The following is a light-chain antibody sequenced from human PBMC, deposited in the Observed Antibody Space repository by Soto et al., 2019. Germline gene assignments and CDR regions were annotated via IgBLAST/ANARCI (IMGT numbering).Light chain of an antibody. CDR2: GAS. CDR1: QSVSRY. CDR3: QQYYSSDT. V-gene: IGKV3-20*01. Sequence: IVLTQAPGTLSLSPGERATLSCRASQSVSRYLTWYQQKPGQGPRVLIYGASSRATGIPDRFSGSGSGTDFTLTISRLEPEDFTVYYCQQYYSSDTFGQRTRLEIK. J-gene: IGKJ5*01.